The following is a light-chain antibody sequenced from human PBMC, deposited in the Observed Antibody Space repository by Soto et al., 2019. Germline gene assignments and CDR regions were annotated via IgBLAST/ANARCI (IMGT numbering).Light chain of an antibody. Sequence: DVQMTQYPSTLSASVGDRITITCRAHQDVSSWLAWYQQKPGKAPKLLIYDASSLESGVPPRFSGSGSGTEFTLTISSLQPDDSATYHCQQYKTYSLTFGGGTKVDIK. V-gene: IGKV1-5*01. CDR1: QDVSSW. J-gene: IGKJ4*01. CDR3: QQYKTYSLT. CDR2: DAS.